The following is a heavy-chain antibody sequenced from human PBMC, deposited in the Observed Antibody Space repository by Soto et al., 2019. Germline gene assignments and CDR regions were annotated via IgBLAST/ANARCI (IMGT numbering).Heavy chain of an antibody. J-gene: IGHJ4*02. V-gene: IGHV1-3*01. Sequence: ASVKVSCKASVYTFTSYAMHWVRQAPGQGLEWMGWINAGNGNTKXSQKFQCRXXITRDTSASTGXMELRXLRSDGTAVXYCARERRLNQYLSLDYCGQGTPVTX. CDR3: ARERRLNQYLSLDY. CDR2: INAGNGNT. D-gene: IGHD3-9*01. CDR1: VYTFTSYA.